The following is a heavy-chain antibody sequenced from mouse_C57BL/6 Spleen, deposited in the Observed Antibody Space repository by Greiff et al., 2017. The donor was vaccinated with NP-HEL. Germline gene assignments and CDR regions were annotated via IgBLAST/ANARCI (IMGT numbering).Heavy chain of an antibody. CDR2: ISSGGSYT. CDR3: AKTWGDYCNYPDY. V-gene: IGHV5-6*02. D-gene: IGHD2-1*01. CDR1: GFTFSSYG. Sequence: EVKLVESGGDLVKPGGSLKLSCAASGFTFSSYGMSWVRQTPDKRLEWVATISSGGSYTYYPDSVKGRFTISRDNAKNTLYLQMSSLKSEDTAMYYCAKTWGDYCNYPDYWGQGTTLTVSS. J-gene: IGHJ2*01.